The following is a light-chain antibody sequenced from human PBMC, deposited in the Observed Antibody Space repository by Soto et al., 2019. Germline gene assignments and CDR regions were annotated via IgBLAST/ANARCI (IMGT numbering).Light chain of an antibody. CDR1: QSISDT. J-gene: IGKJ1*01. CDR2: GAS. Sequence: IVLTGSPGTRALSQGSRAAFSCKASQSISDTLAWYQQKPGQAPRLLIHGASTRAPGFPARFSGSGSGTDFTLTISSLQSEDFAVYYCQQYNNWPWTFGQGTKVDIK. CDR3: QQYNNWPWT. V-gene: IGKV3-15*01.